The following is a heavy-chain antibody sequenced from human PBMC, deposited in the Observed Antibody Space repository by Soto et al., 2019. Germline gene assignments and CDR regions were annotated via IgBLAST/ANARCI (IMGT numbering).Heavy chain of an antibody. D-gene: IGHD3-16*01. CDR3: ARALGGEYYDRRSWYSAY. V-gene: IGHV1-3*01. J-gene: IGHJ4*02. CDR2: INAGNGNT. Sequence: ASVKVSCKASGYTSTSYAMHWVRQAPGQRLEWMGWINAGNGNTKYSQKFQGRVTITRDTSASTAYMELSGLKASDTGIYYCARALGGEYYDRRSWYSAYWGQGTQVTVSS. CDR1: GYTSTSYA.